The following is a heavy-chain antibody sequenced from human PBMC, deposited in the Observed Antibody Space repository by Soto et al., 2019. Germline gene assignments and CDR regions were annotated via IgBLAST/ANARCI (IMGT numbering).Heavy chain of an antibody. J-gene: IGHJ6*02. D-gene: IGHD3-3*01. V-gene: IGHV3-7*05. CDR3: ARDGSTISGGGMDV. CDR1: GFTFSSYW. CDR2: IKQDGSEK. Sequence: GGSLRLSCAASGFTFSSYWMSWVRQAPGKGLEWVANIKQDGSEKYYVDSVKGRFTISRDNAKNSLYLQMNSLRAEDTAVYYCARDGSTISGGGMDVWGQGTTVTVSS.